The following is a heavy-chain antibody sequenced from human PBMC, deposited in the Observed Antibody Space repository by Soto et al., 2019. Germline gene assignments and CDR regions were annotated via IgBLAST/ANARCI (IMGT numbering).Heavy chain of an antibody. D-gene: IGHD3-9*01. V-gene: IGHV1-69*06. CDR3: ARGVGAYDILTGPEEYYYYGMDV. J-gene: IGHJ6*02. CDR1: GGTFSSHA. Sequence: EASVKVSCKASGGTFSSHAISWVRQTPGQGLEWLGGNIPIFGTANHAQKFQGQVTITADKSTGTAYMELSSLRSEDTAVYYCARGVGAYDILTGPEEYYYYGMDVWGQGTTVTVSS. CDR2: NIPIFGTA.